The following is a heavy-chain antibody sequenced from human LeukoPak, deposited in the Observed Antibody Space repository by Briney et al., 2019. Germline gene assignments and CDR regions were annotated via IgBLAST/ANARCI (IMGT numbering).Heavy chain of an antibody. CDR1: GFTFGDYA. CDR3: ARDYYDSGGYYYCDY. CDR2: INWNGGST. Sequence: GGSLRLSCTASGFTFGDYAMSWVRQAPGKGLEWVSGINWNGGSTGYADSVKGRFTISRDNAKNSLYLQMNSLRAEDTALYHCARDYYDSGGYYYCDYWGQGTLVTVSS. J-gene: IGHJ4*02. V-gene: IGHV3-20*01. D-gene: IGHD3-22*01.